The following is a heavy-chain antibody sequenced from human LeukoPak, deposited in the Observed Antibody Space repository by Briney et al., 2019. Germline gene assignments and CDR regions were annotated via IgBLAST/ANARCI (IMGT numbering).Heavy chain of an antibody. CDR1: GFTVSSNY. V-gene: IGHV3-53*01. J-gene: IGHJ2*01. Sequence: PGGSLRLSCAASGFTVSSNYISWVGRPPGKGLEWVSLIYSGGVTYYADSVKGRFIISRDNSKNTLFLQMNSLRAEDTAVYYCARAPSGWSDYWYFDLWGRGTLVTVSS. CDR2: IYSGGVT. D-gene: IGHD6-19*01. CDR3: ARAPSGWSDYWYFDL.